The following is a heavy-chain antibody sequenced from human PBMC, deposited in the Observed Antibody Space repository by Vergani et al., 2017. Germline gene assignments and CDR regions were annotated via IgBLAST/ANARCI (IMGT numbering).Heavy chain of an antibody. J-gene: IGHJ5*02. V-gene: IGHV5-51*01. CDR3: ARQVSSGGSTNWFDP. Sequence: EVQLVQSGAEVKKPGESLKISCKGSGYSFTSYWIGWVRQMPGKGLEWMGIIYPGDSDTRYSPSFQGQVTISADKSISTTYLQWSSLKASYTAMYYCARQVSSGGSTNWFDPWGQGTLVTVSS. CDR1: GYSFTSYW. CDR2: IYPGDSDT. D-gene: IGHD2-8*02.